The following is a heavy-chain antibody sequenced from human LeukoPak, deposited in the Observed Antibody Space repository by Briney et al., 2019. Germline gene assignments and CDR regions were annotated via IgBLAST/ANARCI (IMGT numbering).Heavy chain of an antibody. D-gene: IGHD4-17*01. CDR1: GGSISSGDYY. CDR2: ISGSGGST. CDR3: AKGDYGHDY. Sequence: ETLSLTCTVSGGSISSGDYYWSWIRQPPGKGLEWVSAISGSGGSTYYADSVKGRFTISRDNSKNTLYLQMNSLRAEDTAVYYCAKGDYGHDYWGQGTLVTVSS. J-gene: IGHJ4*02. V-gene: IGHV3-23*01.